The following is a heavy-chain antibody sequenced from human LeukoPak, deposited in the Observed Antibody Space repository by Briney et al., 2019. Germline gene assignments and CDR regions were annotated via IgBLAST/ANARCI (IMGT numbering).Heavy chain of an antibody. J-gene: IGHJ4*02. CDR2: IIPILGIA. D-gene: IGHD6-19*01. CDR1: GGTFSSYT. CDR3: AKSSCQDY. Sequence: GASVKVSCKASGGTFSSYTISWVRQAPGQGLEWVGRIIPILGIANYAQEFQGRVTITADKSTSTAYMELSSLRSEDTAVYYCAKSSCQDYWGQGTLVTVSS. V-gene: IGHV1-69*02.